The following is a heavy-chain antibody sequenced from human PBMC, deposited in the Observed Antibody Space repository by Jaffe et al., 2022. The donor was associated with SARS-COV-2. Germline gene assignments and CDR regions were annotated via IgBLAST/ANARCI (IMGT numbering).Heavy chain of an antibody. CDR3: ARHGSSSSLHYYYYYGMDV. CDR1: GGSISSSSYY. Sequence: QLQLQESGPGLVKPSETLSLNCSVSGGSISSSSYYWGWIRQPPGKGLEWIGSVYYSGTAYYNPSLKSRVTVSVDTSKNQFSLKLSSVTAVDTAVYYCARHGSSSSLHYYYYYGMDVWGQGTTVTVS. D-gene: IGHD6-6*01. J-gene: IGHJ6*02. V-gene: IGHV4-39*01. CDR2: VYYSGTA.